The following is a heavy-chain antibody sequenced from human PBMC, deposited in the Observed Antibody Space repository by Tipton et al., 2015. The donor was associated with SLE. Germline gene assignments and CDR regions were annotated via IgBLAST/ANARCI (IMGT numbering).Heavy chain of an antibody. CDR2: IYHSGST. J-gene: IGHJ4*02. CDR3: ARALQNYFDY. CDR1: GGSFSGYY. Sequence: TLSLTCAVYGGSFSGYYWSWIRQPPGKGLEWIGYIYHSGSTYYNPSLKSRVTISVDRSKNQFSLKLSSVTAADTAVYYCARALQNYFDYWGQGTLVAVSS. V-gene: IGHV4-30-2*01.